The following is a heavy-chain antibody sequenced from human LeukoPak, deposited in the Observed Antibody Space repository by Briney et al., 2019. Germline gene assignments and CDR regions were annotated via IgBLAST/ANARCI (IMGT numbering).Heavy chain of an antibody. D-gene: IGHD5-12*01. Sequence: ASVKVSCKASGYTFTGYYMHWVRQAPGQGLEWMGRINPNSGGTNYAQKFQGRVTMTRDTSISTAYMELSRLKSDDTAVYYCARAYSGYDIPDDWGQGTLVTVSS. CDR2: INPNSGGT. CDR3: ARAYSGYDIPDD. J-gene: IGHJ4*02. CDR1: GYTFTGYY. V-gene: IGHV1-2*06.